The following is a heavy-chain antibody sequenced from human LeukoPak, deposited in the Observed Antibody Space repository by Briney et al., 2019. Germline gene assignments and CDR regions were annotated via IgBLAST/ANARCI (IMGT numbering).Heavy chain of an antibody. Sequence: PETLSLTCTVSGGSISSYHWSWIRQPAGKGLEWIGRIYTSGSTNYNPSLKSRVTMSVDTSKNQFSLKLSSVTAADTAVYYCARGGGPYGDLDYWGQGTLVTVSS. J-gene: IGHJ4*02. CDR3: ARGGGPYGDLDY. CDR1: GGSISSYH. CDR2: IYTSGST. V-gene: IGHV4-4*07. D-gene: IGHD4-17*01.